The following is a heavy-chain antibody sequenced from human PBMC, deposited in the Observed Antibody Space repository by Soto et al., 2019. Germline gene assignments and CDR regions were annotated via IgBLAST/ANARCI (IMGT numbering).Heavy chain of an antibody. Sequence: GASVKVSCKASGYTFTGYYMHWVRQAPGQGLEWMGWINPNRGGTHYAQKFQGWVTMTRDTSISTAYIELSRLRSDDTAVYYCARGRGGYSGSYYSWWFDPWGQGTLVTVYS. CDR2: INPNRGGT. J-gene: IGHJ5*02. CDR1: GYTFTGYY. CDR3: ARGRGGYSGSYYSWWFDP. D-gene: IGHD1-26*01. V-gene: IGHV1-2*04.